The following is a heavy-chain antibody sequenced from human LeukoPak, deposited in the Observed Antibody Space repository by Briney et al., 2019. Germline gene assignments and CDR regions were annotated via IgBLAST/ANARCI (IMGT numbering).Heavy chain of an antibody. V-gene: IGHV1-8*01. CDR1: GYTFTSHD. Sequence: ASVKVSCKASGYTFTSHDINWVRQATGQGLEWMGWMNPDNGNTGYAQKFQGRVTMSRDTSISTAYMELTSLRSDDTAVYYCSRARSDFGSFYTVSDYWGQGTLLTVSS. CDR2: MNPDNGNT. D-gene: IGHD1-26*01. J-gene: IGHJ4*02. CDR3: SRARSDFGSFYTVSDY.